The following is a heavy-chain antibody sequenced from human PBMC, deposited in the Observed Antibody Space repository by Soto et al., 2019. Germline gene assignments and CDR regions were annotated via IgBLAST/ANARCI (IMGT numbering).Heavy chain of an antibody. J-gene: IGHJ2*01. CDR2: IYYSGST. CDR1: GGSISSGGYY. CDR3: ARDSEDTAMEYWYFDL. V-gene: IGHV4-31*03. D-gene: IGHD5-18*01. Sequence: QVQLQESGPGLVKPSQTLSLTCTVSGGSISSGGYYWSWIRQHPGKGLEWIGYIYYSGSTYYNPSLKSRVTISVDTSKNQSSLKLSSVAAADTAVYYCARDSEDTAMEYWYFDLWGRGTLVTVSS.